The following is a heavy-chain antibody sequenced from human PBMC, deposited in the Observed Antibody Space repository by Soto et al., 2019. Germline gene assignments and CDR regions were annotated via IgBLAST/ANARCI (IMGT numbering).Heavy chain of an antibody. V-gene: IGHV1-46*02. Sequence: GASVKVCCKASGYTFNSSYMHWVRQDPGQGLGWMGIINPSGGSTSYAQKFQGRVTMTRDTSTSTVYMELSSLRSEDTAVYYCARERDYGDYVLFDPWGQGTLVT. CDR3: ARERDYGDYVLFDP. D-gene: IGHD4-17*01. CDR2: INPSGGST. J-gene: IGHJ5*02. CDR1: GYTFNSSY.